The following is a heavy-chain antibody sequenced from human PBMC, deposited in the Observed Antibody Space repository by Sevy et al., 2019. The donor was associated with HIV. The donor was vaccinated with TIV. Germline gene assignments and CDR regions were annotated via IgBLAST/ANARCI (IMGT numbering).Heavy chain of an antibody. Sequence: GGSLRLSCAASGFTFSSYEMNWVRQAPGKGLEWVSYISSSGSTIYYADSVKGRFTIFRDNAKNSVYLQMNSLRVEDTAVYYCARPYGSGSWEAFDLWGQGTLVTVSS. CDR2: ISSSGSTI. J-gene: IGHJ3*01. CDR3: ARPYGSGSWEAFDL. D-gene: IGHD3-10*01. CDR1: GFTFSSYE. V-gene: IGHV3-48*03.